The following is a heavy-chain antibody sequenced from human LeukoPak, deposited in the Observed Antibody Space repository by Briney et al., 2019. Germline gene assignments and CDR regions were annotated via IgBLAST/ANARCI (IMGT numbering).Heavy chain of an antibody. CDR1: GGSISSGGYY. V-gene: IGHV4-31*03. CDR2: IYYGGST. D-gene: IGHD3-10*01. J-gene: IGHJ5*02. CDR3: ARVGMVRGGWNWFDP. Sequence: PSQTLSLTCTVSGGSISSGGYYWSWTRQHPGKGLEWIGYIYYGGSTYYNPSLKSRVTISVDTSKNQFSLKLSSVTAADTAVYYCARVGMVRGGWNWFDPWGQGTLVTVSS.